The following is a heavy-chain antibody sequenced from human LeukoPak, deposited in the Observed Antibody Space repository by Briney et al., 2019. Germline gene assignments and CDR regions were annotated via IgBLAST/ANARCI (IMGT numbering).Heavy chain of an antibody. V-gene: IGHV3-7*03. J-gene: IGHJ4*02. CDR2: IKEDGSER. CDR3: TRVYGNWGTFDA. D-gene: IGHD7-27*01. CDR1: AFIFSGHW. Sequence: TGGSLRLSCEGSAFIFSGHWMNWVRQTPGKGLEWVASIKEDGSERQYVDSVKGRFSISRDNTKGSLFLQLNSLRAEDTAVYYCTRVYGNWGTFDAWGQGTLVTVSS.